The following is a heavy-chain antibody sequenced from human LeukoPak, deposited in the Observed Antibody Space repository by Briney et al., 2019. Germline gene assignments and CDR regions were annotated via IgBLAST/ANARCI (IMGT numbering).Heavy chain of an antibody. Sequence: GGSLRLSCAASGFTFSSYGMHWVRQAPGKGLEWVAVISYDGSNKYYADSVKSRFTISRDNSKNTLYLQMNSLRAEDTAVYYCAKAQRVRGVTIDYWGQGTLVTVSS. J-gene: IGHJ4*02. CDR3: AKAQRVRGVTIDY. V-gene: IGHV3-30*18. D-gene: IGHD3-10*01. CDR1: GFTFSSYG. CDR2: ISYDGSNK.